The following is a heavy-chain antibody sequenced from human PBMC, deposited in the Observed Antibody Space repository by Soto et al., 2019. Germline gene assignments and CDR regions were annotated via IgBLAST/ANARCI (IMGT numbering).Heavy chain of an antibody. CDR3: ASGYRSGFYVFGYFDY. CDR1: GGSVSSGSYY. CDR2: IYNSGST. D-gene: IGHD6-19*01. Sequence: SETLSLTCTVSGGSVSSGSYYWSWIRQPPGKGLEWIGYIYNSGSTKNNPSLKSRVTISVDTSKNQFSLKMSSVTAADTAVYYCASGYRSGFYVFGYFDYWGRGTPVPVSS. V-gene: IGHV4-61*01. J-gene: IGHJ4*02.